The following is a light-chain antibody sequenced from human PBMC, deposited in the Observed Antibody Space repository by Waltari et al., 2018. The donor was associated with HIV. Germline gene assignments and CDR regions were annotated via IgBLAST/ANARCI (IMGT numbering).Light chain of an antibody. CDR1: SGYSNYK. CDR3: GADHGSGSNFRWV. V-gene: IGLV9-49*01. J-gene: IGLJ3*02. Sequence: QPVLTQPPSASASLGASVTLTCTLSSGYSNYKVDWYQQRPGKGPRFVMLVGNGGIVGSKGDGIPDRFSVLGSGLNRYLTIKNIQEEDESDYHCGADHGSGSNFRWVFGGGTKLTVL. CDR2: VGNGGIVG.